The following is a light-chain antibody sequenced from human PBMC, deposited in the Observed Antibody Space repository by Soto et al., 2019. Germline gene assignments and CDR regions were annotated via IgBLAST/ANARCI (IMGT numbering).Light chain of an antibody. CDR3: QQYGSSSWT. Sequence: ELVLTQSPGTLSLSPGARATLSCMSRQRVSSSSVAGNKKRPVQAPRLLNYGASSRATGIPDRVSGSGSGTDFTLTISRLEAEDFAVYYCQQYGSSSWTFGQGTKVDI. CDR1: QRVSSSS. J-gene: IGKJ1*01. V-gene: IGKV3-20*01. CDR2: GAS.